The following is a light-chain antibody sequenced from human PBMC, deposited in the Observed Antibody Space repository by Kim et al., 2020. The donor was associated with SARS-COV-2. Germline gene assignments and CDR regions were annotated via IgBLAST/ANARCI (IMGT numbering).Light chain of an antibody. CDR2: DAS. CDR1: QDIRNY. V-gene: IGKV1-33*01. J-gene: IGKJ5*01. CDR3: QQCDNLPIT. Sequence: ASVGDRVTITCQASQDIRNYLNWYQQKPGKAPKVLIYDASNLATGVPSRFSGSGSGTDFTFTISSLQPEDVATYFCQQCDNLPITFGQGTRLEIK.